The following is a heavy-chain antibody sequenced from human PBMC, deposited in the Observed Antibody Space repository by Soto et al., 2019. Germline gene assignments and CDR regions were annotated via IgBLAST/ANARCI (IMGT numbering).Heavy chain of an antibody. J-gene: IGHJ5*02. D-gene: IGHD3-22*01. CDR2: IIPIIGPA. V-gene: IGHV1-69*01. CDR3: ARDLGTTIAGPPRRETYGWLDP. Sequence: QVQLVQSGAEVKRPGSSVKLSCKASVGTFTYYGISWVRQAPGQGLEWMGGIIPIIGPATYAQKFQGRVTITSDQSTSTAYMELRSLGSEDTALYYCARDLGTTIAGPPRRETYGWLDPWGQGTLVTASS. CDR1: VGTFTYYG.